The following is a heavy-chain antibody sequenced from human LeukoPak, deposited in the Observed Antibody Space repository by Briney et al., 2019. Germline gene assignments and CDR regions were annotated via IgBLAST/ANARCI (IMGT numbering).Heavy chain of an antibody. V-gene: IGHV3-7*01. J-gene: IGHJ4*02. CDR2: IKQDGSEK. Sequence: GGSLRLSCAASGFTFSSYWMSWVRQAPGKGLEWVANIKQDGSEKYYVDSVKGRFTISRDNAKNSLYLQMNSLRAEDTAVYYCARPHLDLRTSFDYWGQGTLVTVSS. CDR1: GFTFSSYW. D-gene: IGHD3/OR15-3a*01. CDR3: ARPHLDLRTSFDY.